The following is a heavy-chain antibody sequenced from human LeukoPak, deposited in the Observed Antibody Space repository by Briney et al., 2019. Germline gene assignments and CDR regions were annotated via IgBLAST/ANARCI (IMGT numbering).Heavy chain of an antibody. V-gene: IGHV3-30*04. J-gene: IGHJ6*02. CDR1: GFTFSSYA. D-gene: IGHD2-2*01. CDR2: ISYDGSNK. CDR3: ARVKTSIYGMDV. Sequence: PGRSLRLSCAASGFTFSSYAMHWVRQAPGKGLEWVAVISYDGSNKYYADSVEGRSTISRDNSKNTLYLQMNSLRAEDTAVYYCARVKTSIYGMDVWGQGTTVTVSS.